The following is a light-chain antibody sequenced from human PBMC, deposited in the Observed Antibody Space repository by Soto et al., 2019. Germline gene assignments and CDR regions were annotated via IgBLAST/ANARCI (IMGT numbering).Light chain of an antibody. CDR2: SNN. V-gene: IGLV1-44*01. Sequence: QSVLTQPPSASGTPGQRITISCSGSSSNIGSHTVNWHQQVPGTAPKLLIYSNNERPSGVPDRFSGSKSGTSASLAISGLQSGDEADYYCAAWDDSLNGVIVGGGNK. CDR3: AAWDDSLNGVI. CDR1: SSNIGSHT. J-gene: IGLJ2*01.